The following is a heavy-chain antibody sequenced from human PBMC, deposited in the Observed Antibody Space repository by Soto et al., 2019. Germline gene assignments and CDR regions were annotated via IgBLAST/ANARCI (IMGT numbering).Heavy chain of an antibody. D-gene: IGHD1-26*01. Sequence: SETLSLTCTVSGGSIGTYYWSWIRQPPGKGLEWIGYIYYRGNTDYNPSLKSRVTISLDTSKNQFSLKLSSVTAADTAVYYCARLGGSYAVPHFDYWGQGTLVTVSS. CDR2: IYYRGNT. CDR3: ARLGGSYAVPHFDY. CDR1: GGSIGTYY. J-gene: IGHJ4*02. V-gene: IGHV4-59*08.